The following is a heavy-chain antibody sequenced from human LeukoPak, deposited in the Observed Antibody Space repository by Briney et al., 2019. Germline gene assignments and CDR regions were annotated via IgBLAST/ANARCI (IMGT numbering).Heavy chain of an antibody. CDR1: GGSISSYY. Sequence: TSETLSFTCTVSGGSISSYYWSWIRQPPGKGLEWIGYIYYSGSTNYNPSLKSRVTISVDTSKNQFSLKLSSVTAADTAVYYCARGYGSGSYGIGYYYYLDVWGKGTTVTISS. CDR3: ARGYGSGSYGIGYYYYLDV. V-gene: IGHV4-59*01. D-gene: IGHD3-10*01. J-gene: IGHJ6*03. CDR2: IYYSGST.